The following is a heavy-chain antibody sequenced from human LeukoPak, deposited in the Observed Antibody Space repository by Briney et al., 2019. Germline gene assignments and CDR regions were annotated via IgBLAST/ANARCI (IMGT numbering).Heavy chain of an antibody. CDR1: GYTFTGYY. CDR3: AKGGHQLLFDY. Sequence: ASVKVSCKASGYTFTGYYMHWVRQAPGQGLEWMGWINPNSGCTNYAQKFQGRVNMPRDTSISTAYMELSRLRSDDTAVYYCAKGGHQLLFDYWGQGTLVTVSS. V-gene: IGHV1-2*02. J-gene: IGHJ4*02. CDR2: INPNSGCT. D-gene: IGHD1-26*01.